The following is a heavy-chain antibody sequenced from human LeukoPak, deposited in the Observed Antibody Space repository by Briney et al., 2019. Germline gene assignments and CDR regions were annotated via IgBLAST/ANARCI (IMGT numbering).Heavy chain of an antibody. V-gene: IGHV3-33*06. CDR2: IWFDGSNK. J-gene: IGHJ4*02. D-gene: IGHD6-6*01. Sequence: GGSLRLSCAASRFTFSSYGMHWVRQAPGKGLEWVALIWFDGSNKYYADSVKGRFTISRDNSKSTLYLQMNSLRAEDTAVYYCAEDGYIRQQHSSYVDYWGQGTLVSVSS. CDR3: AEDGYIRQQHSSYVDY. CDR1: RFTFSSYG.